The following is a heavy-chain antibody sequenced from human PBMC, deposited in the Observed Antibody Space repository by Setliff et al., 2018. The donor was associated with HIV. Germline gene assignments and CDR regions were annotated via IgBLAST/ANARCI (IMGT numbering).Heavy chain of an antibody. Sequence: KPSETLSLTCTVSGGPISSSSYYWGWIRQPPGKGLEWIANIYYSGSTFYNPSLKSLATTSVDTSKNHLSLKVSSVTAADTALYFCARGGRGGLKFMADAFDIWGQGTVVT. CDR2: IYYSGST. V-gene: IGHV4-39*02. J-gene: IGHJ3*02. CDR3: ARGGRGGLKFMADAFDI. D-gene: IGHD1-26*01. CDR1: GGPISSSSYY.